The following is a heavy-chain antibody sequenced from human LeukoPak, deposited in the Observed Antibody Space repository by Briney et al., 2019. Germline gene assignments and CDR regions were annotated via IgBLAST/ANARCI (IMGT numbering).Heavy chain of an antibody. V-gene: IGHV3-21*05. CDR3: AGDGTGVLPGDAFDI. D-gene: IGHD1-1*01. CDR1: GFTFSTHS. CDR2: INHDGNDI. J-gene: IGHJ3*02. Sequence: GGSLRLSCAASGFTFSTHSMNWVRQAPGKGLEWVSYINHDGNDIYYGESVKGRFTIPRDNAKNSLYLQIHTLRAEDTAVYYCAGDGTGVLPGDAFDIWSQGTMVTVSS.